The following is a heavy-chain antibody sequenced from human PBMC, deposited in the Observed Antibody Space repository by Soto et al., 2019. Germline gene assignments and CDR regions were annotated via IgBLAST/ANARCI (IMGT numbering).Heavy chain of an antibody. CDR1: GVSISSYY. D-gene: IGHD6-13*01. Sequence: SEILSLTCTVSGVSISSYYWSWIRQPPGKGLEWIGYIYYSGSTNYNPSLKSRVTISVDKSKNQFSLKLSSVTAADTAVYYCARDSKPYSSSSYYFDYWGQGTLVTVSS. J-gene: IGHJ4*02. CDR3: ARDSKPYSSSSYYFDY. CDR2: IYYSGST. V-gene: IGHV4-59*12.